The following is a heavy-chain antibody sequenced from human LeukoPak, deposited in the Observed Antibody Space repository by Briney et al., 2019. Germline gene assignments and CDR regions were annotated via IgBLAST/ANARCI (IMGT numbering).Heavy chain of an antibody. CDR3: ARQYYYDSSGYVFFDY. Sequence: GGSLRLSCAASGFTFSSYEMNWVRQAPGKGLEWVSYISSSGSTIYYADSVKGRFTISRDNAKNSLYLQMNSLRAEDTAVYYCARQYYYDSSGYVFFDYWGQGTLVTVYS. D-gene: IGHD3-22*01. V-gene: IGHV3-48*03. CDR2: ISSSGSTI. J-gene: IGHJ4*02. CDR1: GFTFSSYE.